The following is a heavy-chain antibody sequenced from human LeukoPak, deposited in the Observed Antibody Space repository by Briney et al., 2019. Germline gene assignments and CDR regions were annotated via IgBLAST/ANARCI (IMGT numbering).Heavy chain of an antibody. D-gene: IGHD6-13*01. J-gene: IGHJ6*02. CDR3: ARDSSSWSYYYYGMDV. Sequence: GGSLRLSCAASGFTFSDYYMSWIRQAPGKRLERVSYISSSGSTIYYADSVKGRFTISRDNAKNSLYLQMNSLRAEDTAVYYCARDSSSWSYYYYGMDVWGQGTTVTVSS. CDR1: GFTFSDYY. CDR2: ISSSGSTI. V-gene: IGHV3-11*01.